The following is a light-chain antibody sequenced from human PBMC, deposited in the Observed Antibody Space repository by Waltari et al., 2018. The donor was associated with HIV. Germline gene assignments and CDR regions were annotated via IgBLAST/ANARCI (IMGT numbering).Light chain of an antibody. V-gene: IGKV3-15*01. CDR2: EAA. J-gene: IGKJ2*01. CDR1: QSISAE. Sequence: ELVMTQSPPTLSVSPGQRVTLSCRASQSISAEVAWYQQRPGQAHRLLIYEAATRPTGIPARFSGSGSGTEFTLTITSLQSEDFATYFCQQYDSGPRGITFGQGTMLEIK. CDR3: QQYDSGPRGIT.